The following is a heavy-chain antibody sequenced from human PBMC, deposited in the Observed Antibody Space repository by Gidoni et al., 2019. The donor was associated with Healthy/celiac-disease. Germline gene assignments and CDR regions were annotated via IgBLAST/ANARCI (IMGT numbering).Heavy chain of an antibody. CDR2: MKSKTDGGTT. D-gene: IGHD2-15*01. CDR3: TTDRSGYCSGGSCYLGGMDV. Sequence: EVQLVESGGGLVQPGGSLRLSCAASGFTFSNAWMSWVRQAPGKGLEWVGRMKSKTDGGTTDYAAPVKGRFTISRDDSKNTLYLQMNSLKTEDTAVYYCTTDRSGYCSGGSCYLGGMDVWGQGTTVTVSS. J-gene: IGHJ6*02. V-gene: IGHV3-15*01. CDR1: GFTFSNAW.